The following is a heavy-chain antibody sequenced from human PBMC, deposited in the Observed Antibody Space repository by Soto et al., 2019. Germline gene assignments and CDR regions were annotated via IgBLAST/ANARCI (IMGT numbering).Heavy chain of an antibody. Sequence: ASVKVSCKASGYTFTSYGISWVRQAPGQGLEWMGWISAYNGNTNYAQKLQGRVTMTTDTSTSTAYMELRSLRSDDTAVYYCARGGVDYYGSGSSNPFRFLVYYMDVWGKGTTVTVSS. D-gene: IGHD3-10*01. V-gene: IGHV1-18*01. CDR2: ISAYNGNT. CDR3: ARGGVDYYGSGSSNPFRFLVYYMDV. CDR1: GYTFTSYG. J-gene: IGHJ6*03.